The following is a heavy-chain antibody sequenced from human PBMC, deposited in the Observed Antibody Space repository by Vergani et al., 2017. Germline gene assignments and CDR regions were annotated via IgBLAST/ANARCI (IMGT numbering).Heavy chain of an antibody. CDR3: ARGRIAAGLAFDY. V-gene: IGHV4-59*01. CDR1: GGSISSYY. CDR2: IYYSGST. D-gene: IGHD6-13*01. J-gene: IGHJ4*02. Sequence: QLQLQESGPGLVKPSETLSLTCTVSGGSISSYYWSWIRQPPGKGLEWIGYIYYSGSTNYNPSLKSRVTISVDTSKNQFSLKLSSVTAADTAVYYCARGRIAAGLAFDYWGQGTLVTVSS.